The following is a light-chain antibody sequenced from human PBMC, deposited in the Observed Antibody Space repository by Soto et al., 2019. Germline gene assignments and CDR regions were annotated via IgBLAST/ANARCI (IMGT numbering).Light chain of an antibody. CDR1: ESVRSN. J-gene: IGKJ5*01. CDR3: QQYNEWPPFT. V-gene: IGKV3-15*01. Sequence: EIQMTQSPSTLSLAPGESVTLPLRPSESVRSNLAWYQQKPGQAPRLVIYAASTRATGIPDGFCGSVSGTEFTLTISSLQSEDFAVYYCQQYNEWPPFTFGQGTRLEI. CDR2: AAS.